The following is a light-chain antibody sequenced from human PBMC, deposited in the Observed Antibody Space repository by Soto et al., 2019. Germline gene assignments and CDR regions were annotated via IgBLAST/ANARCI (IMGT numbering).Light chain of an antibody. J-gene: IGLJ2*01. CDR2: EVS. CDR1: SSDVSAYNF. Sequence: QSALTQPASVSGSPGQSITISCTGTSSDVSAYNFVSWYQQHSGKAPKLMIYEVSNRPSGVSNRFSGSKSGNTASLTISGRQAEDEADYYCSSYTSSSTVVFGGGTKVTVL. V-gene: IGLV2-14*01. CDR3: SSYTSSSTVV.